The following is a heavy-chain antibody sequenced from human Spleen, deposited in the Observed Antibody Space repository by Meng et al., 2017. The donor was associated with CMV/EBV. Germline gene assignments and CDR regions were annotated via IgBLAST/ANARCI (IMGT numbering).Heavy chain of an antibody. CDR2: ISGSGGGT. V-gene: IGHV3-23*01. D-gene: IGHD3-10*01. Sequence: CGCTFSSNAMRWGRQTQGKGLEWVSAISGSGGGTSYADSVKGRFTISRDNSKNTLYLQMNSLRAEDTAVYYCAKDAYGSRSADLDCWGQGTLVTVSS. CDR1: GCTFSSNA. J-gene: IGHJ4*02. CDR3: AKDAYGSRSADLDC.